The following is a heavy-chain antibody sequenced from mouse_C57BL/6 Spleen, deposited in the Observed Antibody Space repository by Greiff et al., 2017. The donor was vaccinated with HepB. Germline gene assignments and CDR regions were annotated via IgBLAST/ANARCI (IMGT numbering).Heavy chain of an antibody. D-gene: IGHD1-1*01. J-gene: IGHJ4*01. CDR1: GISITTGNYR. V-gene: IGHV3-5*01. CDR2: IYYSGTI. Sequence: EVKLMESGPGLVKPSQTVFLTCTVTGISITTGNYRWSWIRQFPGNKLEWIGYIYYSGTITYNPSLTSRTTITRDTPKNQFFLEMNSLTAEDTATYYCARVNYGSSYYAMDYWGQGTSVTVSS. CDR3: ARVNYGSSYYAMDY.